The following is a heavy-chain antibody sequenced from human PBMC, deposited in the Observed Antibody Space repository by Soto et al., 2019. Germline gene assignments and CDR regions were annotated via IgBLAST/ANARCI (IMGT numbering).Heavy chain of an antibody. Sequence: QLLESGGGFVQPGGSLRLSCVASGFTFSNFAMAWVRQAPGEGLEWVSAISGSGDDTFYADSMKGRFTISRDNSKDTLYLQIISLRAEDTAVYYCANPIPKTGTTFGFWGQGTLVTVSS. D-gene: IGHD1-1*01. CDR2: ISGSGDDT. CDR3: ANPIPKTGTTFGF. V-gene: IGHV3-23*01. J-gene: IGHJ4*02. CDR1: GFTFSNFA.